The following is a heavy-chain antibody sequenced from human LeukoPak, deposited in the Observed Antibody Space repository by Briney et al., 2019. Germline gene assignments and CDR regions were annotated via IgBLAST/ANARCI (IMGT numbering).Heavy chain of an antibody. Sequence: SETLSLTCAVYGGSFSGYYWSWIRQPPGKGLEWIGEINHSGSTNYNPSLKSRVTISVDTSKNQFSLKLRSVTAADTAMYYCATFSTVVLSPYDGSDIWGQGTMVTVFS. J-gene: IGHJ3*02. V-gene: IGHV4-34*01. CDR2: INHSGST. D-gene: IGHD2/OR15-2a*01. CDR1: GGSFSGYY. CDR3: ATFSTVVLSPYDGSDI.